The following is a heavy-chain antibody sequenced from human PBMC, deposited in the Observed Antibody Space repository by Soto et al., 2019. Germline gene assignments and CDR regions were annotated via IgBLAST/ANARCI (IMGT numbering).Heavy chain of an antibody. CDR3: AKGVQPWLGVADY. CDR1: GFTLSSYG. CDR2: ISFDGSNK. J-gene: IGHJ4*02. D-gene: IGHD5-12*01. V-gene: IGHV3-30*18. Sequence: QVQLVESGGGVVQPGRSLRLSCAASGFTLSSYGMHWVRQAPGKGLEWVAIISFDGSNKYYADSVKGRFTISRDNAKNTLYLQMNSLRAEDTAVYYCAKGVQPWLGVADYWGQGTLVTVS.